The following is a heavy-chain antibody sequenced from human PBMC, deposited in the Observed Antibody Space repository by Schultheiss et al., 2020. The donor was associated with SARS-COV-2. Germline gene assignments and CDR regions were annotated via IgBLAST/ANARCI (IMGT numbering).Heavy chain of an antibody. CDR1: GGSISSGGYY. CDR2: ISYSGST. D-gene: IGHD6-13*01. CDR3: ARELIAAADPYNWFDP. J-gene: IGHJ5*02. V-gene: IGHV4-61*08. Sequence: SETLSLTCTVSGGSISSGGYYWSWIRQHPGKGLEWIGYISYSGSTSYHPSLKSRVTISVDTSKNQFSLKLSSVTAADTAVYYCARELIAAADPYNWFDPWGQGTLVTVSS.